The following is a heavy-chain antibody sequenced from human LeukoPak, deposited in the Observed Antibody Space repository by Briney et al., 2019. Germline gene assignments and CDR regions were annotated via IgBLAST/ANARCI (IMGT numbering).Heavy chain of an antibody. V-gene: IGHV3-21*01. J-gene: IGHJ4*02. CDR3: ARVRGYYGSGSYLGY. CDR1: GFTFSSYS. Sequence: GGSLRLSCAASGFTFSSYSMNWVRQAPGKGLEWVSSISSSSSYIYYADSVKGRFTISRDNAKNSLYLQMNSLRAEDTAVYYCARVRGYYGSGSYLGYWGQGTLVTVSS. D-gene: IGHD3-10*01. CDR2: ISSSSSYI.